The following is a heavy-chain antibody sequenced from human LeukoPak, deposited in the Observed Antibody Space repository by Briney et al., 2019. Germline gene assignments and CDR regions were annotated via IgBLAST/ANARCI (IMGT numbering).Heavy chain of an antibody. CDR2: ISSSGSTI. V-gene: IGHV3-48*03. CDR3: ASPRGGDYGDY. Sequence: GGSLRLSCAASGFTFSSYEMNWVRHAPGKGLEWVSYISSSGSTIYYADSVKGRFTISRDNAKNSLYLQMNSLRAEDTAVYYCASPRGGDYGDYWGQGTLVTVSS. D-gene: IGHD3-16*01. J-gene: IGHJ4*02. CDR1: GFTFSSYE.